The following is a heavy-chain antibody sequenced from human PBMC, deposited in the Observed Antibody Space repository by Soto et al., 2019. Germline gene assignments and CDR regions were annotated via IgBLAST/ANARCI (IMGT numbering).Heavy chain of an antibody. D-gene: IGHD2-15*01. J-gene: IGHJ2*01. CDR1: GGLTSPCYYL. CDR3: AFFFSLLRDLRDPHSFPRRRSSDL. Sequence: SGGLTSPCYYLVCWILQSPGKGLEWIGCIYHTGTPYYNSSLKSRVTISGDTGKNQLSLKLTSVTATDTAVYKCAFFFSLLRDLRDPHSFPRRRSSDL. CDR2: IYHTGTP. V-gene: IGHV4-30-4*08.